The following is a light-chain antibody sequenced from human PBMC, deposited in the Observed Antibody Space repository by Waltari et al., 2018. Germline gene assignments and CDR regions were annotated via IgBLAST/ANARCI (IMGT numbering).Light chain of an antibody. CDR1: QNINSN. V-gene: IGKV3-15*01. Sequence: IVMTQSPDTLSVSPGETATLSCRASQNINSNLAWYHHKPGQPPRLLSHAASTRAPGVPARFSGSRSGTEFTLTISNLQSEDFAVYYCQQYSNGPPITFGQGTRLEIK. CDR2: AAS. CDR3: QQYSNGPPIT. J-gene: IGKJ5*01.